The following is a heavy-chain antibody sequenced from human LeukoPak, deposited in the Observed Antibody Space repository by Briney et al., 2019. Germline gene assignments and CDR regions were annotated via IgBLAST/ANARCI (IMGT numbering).Heavy chain of an antibody. CDR3: ARVDKDIVVVVTATGVGYGMDV. V-gene: IGHV3-33*01. J-gene: IGHJ6*02. D-gene: IGHD2-15*01. Sequence: GRSLRLSCAASGFTFSSYGMHWVRQAPGKGLEWVAVIWYDGSNEYYADSVKGRFTISRDNSKNTLYLQMNSLRAEDTAVYYCARVDKDIVVVVTATGVGYGMDVWGQGTTVTVSS. CDR2: IWYDGSNE. CDR1: GFTFSSYG.